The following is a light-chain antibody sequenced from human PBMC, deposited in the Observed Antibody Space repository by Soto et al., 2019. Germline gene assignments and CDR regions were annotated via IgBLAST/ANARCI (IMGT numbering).Light chain of an antibody. Sequence: ELVLTQSPVTLSLSPGERATLLCRASQSVSGYLAWYQQKPGQAPRLLIYDASKRATGIPARFSGIVSGTDFTLPIRRLETEDFAFYYGQQRSNWPPITFGQGTRLEIK. CDR2: DAS. V-gene: IGKV3-11*01. CDR1: QSVSGY. CDR3: QQRSNWPPIT. J-gene: IGKJ5*01.